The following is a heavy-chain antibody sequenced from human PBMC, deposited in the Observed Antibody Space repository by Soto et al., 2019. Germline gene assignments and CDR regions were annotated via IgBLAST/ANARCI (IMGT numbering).Heavy chain of an antibody. J-gene: IGHJ4*02. CDR2: INSDGSTR. CDR1: GFTFSSYW. Sequence: EVQLVESGGGLVQPGGSLRLSCGASGFTFSSYWMNWVRQAPGEGLVWVSRINSDGSTRSYADSVKGRFTISRDNAKNTLFLRMNSLRAEDTAVYYCARVAYGAYHFDSWGQGTLVT. V-gene: IGHV3-74*01. CDR3: ARVAYGAYHFDS. D-gene: IGHD2-21*01.